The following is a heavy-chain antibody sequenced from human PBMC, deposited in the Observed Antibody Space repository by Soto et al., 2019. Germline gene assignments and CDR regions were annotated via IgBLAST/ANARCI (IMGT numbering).Heavy chain of an antibody. V-gene: IGHV3-23*01. J-gene: IGHJ4*02. CDR2: ISGSGGST. CDR1: GFTFSSYA. D-gene: IGHD1-20*01. Sequence: GGSLRLSCAASGFTFSSYAMSWVRQAPGKGLEWVSAISGSGGSTYYADSVKGRFTISRDNSKNTLYLQMNSLRAEDTALYYCAKDPVSHTYIFDYWGQGTLVTVSS. CDR3: AKDPVSHTYIFDY.